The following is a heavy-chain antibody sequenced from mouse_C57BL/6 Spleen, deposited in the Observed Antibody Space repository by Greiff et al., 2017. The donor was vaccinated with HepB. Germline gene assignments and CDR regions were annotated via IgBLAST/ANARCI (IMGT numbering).Heavy chain of an antibody. J-gene: IGHJ2*01. Sequence: QVQLQQSGPELVKPGASVKLSCKASGYTFTSYDINWVKQRPGQGLEWIGWIYPRDGSNKYNEKFKGKATLTVDTSSSTAYMELHSLTSEDSAVYFCARGAIYYDYDYWGQGTTLTVSS. V-gene: IGHV1-85*01. CDR3: ARGAIYYDYDY. CDR2: IYPRDGSN. CDR1: GYTFTSYD. D-gene: IGHD2-4*01.